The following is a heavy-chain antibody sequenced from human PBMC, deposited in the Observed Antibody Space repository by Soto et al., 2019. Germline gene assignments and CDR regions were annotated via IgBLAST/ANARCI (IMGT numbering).Heavy chain of an antibody. V-gene: IGHV4-30-4*08. CDR2: IHHSGSI. CDR1: GGSMSNSY. D-gene: IGHD2-21*02. CDR3: AREDDGGDTLDV. J-gene: IGHJ6*02. Sequence: SETLSLTCTVSGGSMSNSYWSWIRQSPERGLEWIGYIHHSGSILYNPSLKSRVTISVDTSKNQFSLHLSSVTAADTAVYFCAREDDGGDTLDVWGQGTTVTVSS.